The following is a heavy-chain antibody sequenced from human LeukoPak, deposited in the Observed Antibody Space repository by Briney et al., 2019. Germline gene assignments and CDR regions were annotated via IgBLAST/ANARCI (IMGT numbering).Heavy chain of an antibody. Sequence: PSETLSLTRTVSGGSLNSYYWSWIRQPPGKGLEWIGYISYTGGEINYNPSLKSRLTLSVDTSKHQFSLMLTSVTAADTAIYYCARQPGGTAAFDVWAQGTLVTVSS. CDR2: ISYTGGEI. J-gene: IGHJ3*01. CDR3: ARQPGGTAAFDV. CDR1: GGSLNSYY. V-gene: IGHV4-59*08. D-gene: IGHD1-14*01.